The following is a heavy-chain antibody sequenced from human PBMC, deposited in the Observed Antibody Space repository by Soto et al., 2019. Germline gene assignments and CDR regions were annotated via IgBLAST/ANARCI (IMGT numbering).Heavy chain of an antibody. CDR3: ARDRGDNSGYDYYYYGMDV. V-gene: IGHV4-4*02. D-gene: IGHD5-12*01. J-gene: IGHJ6*02. Sequence: SDTLSLTSTVLGYSINSSNSCSCVRTPPGKGLEWIGEIYHSGSTNYNPSLKSRVTISVDKSKNQFSLKLSSVTAADTAVYYCARDRGDNSGYDYYYYGMDVWGQGTTVT. CDR2: IYHSGST. CDR1: GYSINSSNS.